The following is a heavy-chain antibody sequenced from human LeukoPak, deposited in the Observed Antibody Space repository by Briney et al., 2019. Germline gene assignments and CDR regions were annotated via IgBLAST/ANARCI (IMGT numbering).Heavy chain of an antibody. D-gene: IGHD1-20*01. Sequence: GGSLRLSCAASGVTFSSYEMNWVRQAPGKGLEWVSYISSGGNNIYYADSVKGRFTISRDNAKNSLYLQMSSLGAEDTAVYYCARDSPITGSFYYYMDVWGKGTTVTVSS. J-gene: IGHJ6*03. CDR1: GVTFSSYE. V-gene: IGHV3-48*03. CDR3: ARDSPITGSFYYYMDV. CDR2: ISSGGNNI.